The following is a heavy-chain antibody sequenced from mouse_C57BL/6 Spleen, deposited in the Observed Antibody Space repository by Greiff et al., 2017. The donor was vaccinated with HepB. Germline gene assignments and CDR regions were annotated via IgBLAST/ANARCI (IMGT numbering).Heavy chain of an antibody. CDR3: ARSELTGTGYFDV. V-gene: IGHV1-26*01. Sequence: EVQLQHSGPELVKPGASVKISCKASGSTFTDYYMTGVKQSQGKSLEWIGDINPNNGGTSYNQKFKGKATLTVDKSSSTAYMELRSLTSEDSAVYYCARSELTGTGYFDVWGTGTTVTVSS. CDR1: GSTFTDYY. J-gene: IGHJ1*03. CDR2: INPNNGGT. D-gene: IGHD4-1*01.